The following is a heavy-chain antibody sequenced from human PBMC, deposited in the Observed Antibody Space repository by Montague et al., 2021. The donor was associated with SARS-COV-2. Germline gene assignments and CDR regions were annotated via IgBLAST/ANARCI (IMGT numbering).Heavy chain of an antibody. V-gene: IGHV4-34*01. D-gene: IGHD2-2*01. CDR1: GGSFSGYY. Sequence: SETLSLTCAVYGGSFSGYYWSWIRRPPGKGLEWIGEISHSGSTNYNPSLKSRVTISVDTSKNQFSLKLSSVTAADTAVYYCARHPLGYCSSTSCYVGWGQGTLVTVSS. CDR3: ARHPLGYCSSTSCYVG. J-gene: IGHJ4*02. CDR2: ISHSGST.